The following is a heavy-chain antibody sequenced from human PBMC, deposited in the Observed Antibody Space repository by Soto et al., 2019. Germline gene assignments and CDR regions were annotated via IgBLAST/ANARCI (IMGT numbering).Heavy chain of an antibody. CDR3: ARDFGYYGSGSYRVYYFDY. CDR2: IKQDGSEK. D-gene: IGHD3-10*01. Sequence: EVQLVESGGGLVQPGGSLRLSCAASGFTFSSYWMSWVRQAPGKGLEWVANIKQDGSEKYYVDSVKGRFTISRDNAKNSLYLQMNSLRAEATAVYYCARDFGYYGSGSYRVYYFDYWGQGTLVTVSS. J-gene: IGHJ4*02. V-gene: IGHV3-7*01. CDR1: GFTFSSYW.